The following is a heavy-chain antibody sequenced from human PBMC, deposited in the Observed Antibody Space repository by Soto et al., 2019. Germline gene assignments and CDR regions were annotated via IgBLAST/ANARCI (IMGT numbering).Heavy chain of an antibody. Sequence: SVKVSCKASGGTFSSYAISWVRQAPGQGLEWMGGIIPIFGTANYAQKFQGRVTITADKSTSTAYMELSSLRSEDTAVYYCTRDHSGSYPPYYYGMDVWGQGTTVTVSS. CDR1: GGTFSSYA. CDR2: IIPIFGTA. J-gene: IGHJ6*02. V-gene: IGHV1-69*06. CDR3: TRDHSGSYPPYYYGMDV. D-gene: IGHD1-26*01.